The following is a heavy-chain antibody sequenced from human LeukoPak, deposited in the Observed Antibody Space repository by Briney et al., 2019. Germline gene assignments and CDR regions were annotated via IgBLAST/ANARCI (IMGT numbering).Heavy chain of an antibody. CDR2: IYHSGST. Sequence: SETLSLTCAVSGGSISSSNWWSWVRQPPGKGLEWIGEIYHSGSTNYNPSLKSRVTISVDTSKNQFSLKLSSVTAADTAVYYCARHDNGAIAAAGKSNWFDPWGQGTLVTVSS. D-gene: IGHD6-13*01. CDR3: ARHDNGAIAAAGKSNWFDP. V-gene: IGHV4-4*02. J-gene: IGHJ5*02. CDR1: GGSISSSNW.